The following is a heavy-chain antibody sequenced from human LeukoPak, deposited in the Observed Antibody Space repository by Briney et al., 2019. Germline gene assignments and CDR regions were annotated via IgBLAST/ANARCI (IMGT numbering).Heavy chain of an antibody. D-gene: IGHD3-3*01. J-gene: IGHJ4*02. V-gene: IGHV3-21*01. Sequence: GGSLRLSCAASGFTFSSYSMNWVRQAPGKGLEWVSSISSSSSYIYYADSVKGRFTISRDNAKNSLYLQMNSLRDEDTAVYYCARTHDFWSGYLGWGQGTLVTVSS. CDR1: GFTFSSYS. CDR3: ARTHDFWSGYLG. CDR2: ISSSSSYI.